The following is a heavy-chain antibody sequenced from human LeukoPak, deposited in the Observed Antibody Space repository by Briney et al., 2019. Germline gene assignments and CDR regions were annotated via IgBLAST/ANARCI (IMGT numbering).Heavy chain of an antibody. Sequence: SETLSLTCAVYGGSFSGYYWSWIRQPPGKGLEWIGEINHSGSTNYNPSLKSRVTISVDTSKNQFSLKLSSVTAADTAVYYCARARSHVDIVATIPRPFGAYFDYWGQGTLVTVSS. CDR3: ARARSHVDIVATIPRPFGAYFDY. CDR2: INHSGST. CDR1: GGSFSGYY. V-gene: IGHV4-34*01. D-gene: IGHD5-12*01. J-gene: IGHJ4*02.